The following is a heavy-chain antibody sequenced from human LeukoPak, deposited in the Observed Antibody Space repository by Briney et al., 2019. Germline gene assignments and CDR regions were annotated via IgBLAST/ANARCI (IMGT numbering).Heavy chain of an antibody. CDR1: GFTFSSYA. V-gene: IGHV3-30*04. CDR2: ISYDGSNK. J-gene: IGHJ4*02. Sequence: GGSLRLSCAASGFTFSSYAMHWVRQAPGKGLEWVAVISYDGSNKYYADSVRGRFTISTDNSKNTLYLQMNSLRTEDTAVYYCAKDRRAFKLDYWGPGTLVTVSS. CDR3: AKDRRAFKLDY.